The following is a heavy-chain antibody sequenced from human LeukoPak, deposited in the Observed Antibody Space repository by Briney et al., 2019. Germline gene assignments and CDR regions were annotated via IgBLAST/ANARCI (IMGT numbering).Heavy chain of an antibody. D-gene: IGHD3-16*02. CDR1: GFTFDDYA. J-gene: IGHJ4*02. CDR2: ISGDGGST. Sequence: PGGSLRLSCAASGFTFDDYAMHWVRQAPGKGLEWVCLISGDGGSTYYADSVKGRFTISRDNSKNSLYLQMNSLRTEDTALYYCAKERLWGSYRTNGIDYWGQGTLVTVSS. CDR3: AKERLWGSYRTNGIDY. V-gene: IGHV3-43*02.